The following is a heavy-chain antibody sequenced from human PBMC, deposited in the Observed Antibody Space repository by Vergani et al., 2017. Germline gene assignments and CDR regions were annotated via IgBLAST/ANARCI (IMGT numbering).Heavy chain of an antibody. CDR2: IKSKTDGGTT. CDR3: TTEWNYYVNAFDI. D-gene: IGHD1-7*01. J-gene: IGHJ3*02. V-gene: IGHV3-15*01. CDR1: GFTFNNDW. Sequence: EVLLVESGGGLVKLGGSLRLSCAASGFTFNNDWMNWVRQAPGKGLEWVGRIKSKTDGGTTDYAALVKGRFTISRDDSKNTLYLQINSLKTEDTAVYYCTTEWNYYVNAFDIWGQGTMVTVSS.